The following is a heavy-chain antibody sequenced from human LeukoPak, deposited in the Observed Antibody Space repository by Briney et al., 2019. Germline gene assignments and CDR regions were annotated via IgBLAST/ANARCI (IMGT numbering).Heavy chain of an antibody. J-gene: IGHJ4*02. D-gene: IGHD6-13*01. CDR2: IHTSGST. CDR1: GGSISSGSYY. CDR3: ARDNPHSSSWYSPFDY. V-gene: IGHV4-61*02. Sequence: PSQTLSLTCTVSGGSISSGSYYWSWIRQPPGKGLEWIGRIHTSGSTNYNPSLKSRVTISVDTSKNQFSLKLSSVTAADTAVYYCARDNPHSSSWYSPFDYWGQGTLVTVSS.